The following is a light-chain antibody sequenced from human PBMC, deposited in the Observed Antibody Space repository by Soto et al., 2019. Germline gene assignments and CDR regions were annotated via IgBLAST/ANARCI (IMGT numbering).Light chain of an antibody. CDR2: GAS. CDR3: QQYGSSPLT. CDR1: QSVRSN. V-gene: IGKV3-15*01. J-gene: IGKJ4*01. Sequence: EVVMTQSPATLSVSPGERVTLSCRASQSVRSNLAWYQQKPGQAPRLVIYGASTRATGFPARFSGSGSGTDFTLTISRLEPEDFAVYYCQQYGSSPLTFGGGTKVDIK.